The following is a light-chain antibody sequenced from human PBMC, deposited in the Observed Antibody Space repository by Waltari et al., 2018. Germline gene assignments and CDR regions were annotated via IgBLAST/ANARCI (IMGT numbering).Light chain of an antibody. CDR2: DVS. Sequence: QSALTQPASVSGSPGPSIPISCTGTSSDVGGYDYVSWYQQHPGKAPKLMIYDVSNRPSGVSNRFSGSKSGNTASLTTSGLQAEDEADYYCNSYTSSSTLVFGGGTKLTVL. CDR3: NSYTSSSTLV. CDR1: SSDVGGYDY. J-gene: IGLJ2*01. V-gene: IGLV2-14*03.